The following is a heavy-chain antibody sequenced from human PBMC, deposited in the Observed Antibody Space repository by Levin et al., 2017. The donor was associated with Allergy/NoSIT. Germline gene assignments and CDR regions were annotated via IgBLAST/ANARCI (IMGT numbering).Heavy chain of an antibody. CDR2: ISGSGGST. CDR3: AKGPRDHYDFWSGYFSSPNWFDP. D-gene: IGHD3-3*01. CDR1: GFTFSSYA. Sequence: GESLKISCAASGFTFSSYAMSWVRQAPGKGLEWVSAISGSGGSTYYADSVKGRFTISRDNSKNTLYLQMNSLRAEDTAVYYCAKGPRDHYDFWSGYFSSPNWFDPWGQGTLVTVSS. V-gene: IGHV3-23*01. J-gene: IGHJ5*02.